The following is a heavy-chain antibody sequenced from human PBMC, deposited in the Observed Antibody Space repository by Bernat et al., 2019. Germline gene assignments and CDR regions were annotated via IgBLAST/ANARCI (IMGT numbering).Heavy chain of an antibody. Sequence: QVQLVESGGGVVQPGRSLRLSCAASGFIFSSYGMHWVRQAPGKGLEWVAVISYDGSNKYYADTVKGRFNISRDKSKNTLYLQMSRLGAEDTAVYYCAKAEEQWLGECFQHWGQGTLVTVSS. D-gene: IGHD6-19*01. CDR2: ISYDGSNK. CDR3: AKAEEQWLGECFQH. V-gene: IGHV3-30*18. J-gene: IGHJ1*01. CDR1: GFIFSSYG.